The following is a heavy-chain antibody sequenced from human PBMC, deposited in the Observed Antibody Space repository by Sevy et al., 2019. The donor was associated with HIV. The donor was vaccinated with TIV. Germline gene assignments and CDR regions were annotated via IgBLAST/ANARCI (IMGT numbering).Heavy chain of an antibody. V-gene: IGHV3-33*01. CDR2: IFYDGRIT. J-gene: IGHJ3*02. CDR1: GFTFSTFG. CDR3: ARERGISFIVGATTGAFDI. D-gene: IGHD1-26*01. Sequence: GGSLRLSCTTSGFTFSTFGMHWVRQAPGKGLEWVAAIFYDGRITYYADSVKGRFTISRDNAKNSLYLQMNSLRAEDTAVYYCARERGISFIVGATTGAFDIWGQGTMVTVSS.